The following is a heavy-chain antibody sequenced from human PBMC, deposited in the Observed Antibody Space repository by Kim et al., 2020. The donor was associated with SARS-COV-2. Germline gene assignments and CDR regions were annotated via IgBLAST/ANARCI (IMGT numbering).Heavy chain of an antibody. D-gene: IGHD3-10*01. CDR3: AKSETYYYGSGSPKYGMDV. Sequence: GRFTISRDKSKNTLYLQMNSLRAEDTAVYYCAKSETYYYGSGSPKYGMDVWGQGTTVTVSS. V-gene: IGHV3-23*01. J-gene: IGHJ6*02.